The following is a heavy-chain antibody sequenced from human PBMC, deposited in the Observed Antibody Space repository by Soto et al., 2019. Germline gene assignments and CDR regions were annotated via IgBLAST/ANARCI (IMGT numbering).Heavy chain of an antibody. D-gene: IGHD3-10*01. CDR2: ISAYNGNT. Sequence: QVQLVQSGAEVKKPGDSVKVACKASGYTFTSYGISWVRQAPGQGLEWMGWISAYNGNTNYAQKLQGRVTMTTDTSTSTAYMELRSLRSDDTAVYYCARDYDGSGSYGYGYYYYMDVWGKGTTVTVSS. J-gene: IGHJ6*03. CDR1: GYTFTSYG. V-gene: IGHV1-18*01. CDR3: ARDYDGSGSYGYGYYYYMDV.